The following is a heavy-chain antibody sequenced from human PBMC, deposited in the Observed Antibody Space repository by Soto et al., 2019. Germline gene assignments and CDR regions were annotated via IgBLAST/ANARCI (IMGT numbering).Heavy chain of an antibody. CDR1: GYSFPNYY. CDR2: VYPGDSDT. CDR3: ESPYRNSGDAFDT. Sequence: ESLIISCKCSGYSFPNYYFAWGRQLPGKGIEWMGIVYPGDSDTRYSPSFQGQITISADKSIATAYPQSTSLKAADTATYYSESPYRNSGDAFDTWGQGTMVTVSS. D-gene: IGHD1-26*01. J-gene: IGHJ3*02. V-gene: IGHV5-51*01.